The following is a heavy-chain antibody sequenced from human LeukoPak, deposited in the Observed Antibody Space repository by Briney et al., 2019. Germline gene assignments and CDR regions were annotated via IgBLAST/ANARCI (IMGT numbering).Heavy chain of an antibody. CDR2: ISHSGST. V-gene: IGHV4-34*01. D-gene: IGHD4-17*01. CDR1: GGSFSGYY. Sequence: LETLSLTCAVYGGSFSGYYWNWIRQPPGKGLEWIGEISHSGSTNYSPSLKSRVTISPDTSKNQFSLKVNSVTAADTAVYYCAAVTTGYWGPGTLVTVSS. J-gene: IGHJ4*02. CDR3: AAVTTGY.